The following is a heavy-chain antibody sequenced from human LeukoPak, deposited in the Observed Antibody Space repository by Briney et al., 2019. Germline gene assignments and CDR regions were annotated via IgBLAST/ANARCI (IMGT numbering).Heavy chain of an antibody. CDR1: GLAFSDNY. V-gene: IGHV3-53*01. D-gene: IGHD4-17*01. Sequence: GGSLRLACTVSGLAFSDNYLTWVRQAPGKGLERVSVIFPNGNTYSADFVEGRFSISRDKSTNTLFLDMSRVGTDDTAVYFCARANPVYGDFDYWGQGALVSVSS. J-gene: IGHJ4*02. CDR2: IFPNGNT. CDR3: ARANPVYGDFDY.